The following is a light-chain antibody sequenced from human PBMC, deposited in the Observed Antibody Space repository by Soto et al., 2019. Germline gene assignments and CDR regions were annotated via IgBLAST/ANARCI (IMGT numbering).Light chain of an antibody. CDR1: QSISSW. CDR2: DAS. Sequence: DIQMTQSPFTLSASVGDRVTITCRASQSISSWLAWYQQKPGKAPKVLIYDASSLESGVPSRFSGSGSGTDFTLTISSLQPEDFATYYCQQSYSTPFTFGPGTKVDIK. CDR3: QQSYSTPFT. J-gene: IGKJ3*01. V-gene: IGKV1-5*01.